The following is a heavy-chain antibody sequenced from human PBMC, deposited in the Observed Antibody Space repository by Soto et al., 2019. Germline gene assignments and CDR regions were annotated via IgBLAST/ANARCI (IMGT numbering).Heavy chain of an antibody. CDR3: ARGNCSSPNCYSFSGYYGVDV. CDR2: IYTSGST. D-gene: IGHD2-2*01. J-gene: IGHJ6*02. Sequence: SETLSLTCTVSGGSISSYYWSWIRQPAGKGLEWIGRIYTSGSTNYNPSLKSRVTMSLDTSQNQFSLKLTSVTAADTALYYCARGNCSSPNCYSFSGYYGVDVWGQGTTVTVSS. V-gene: IGHV4-4*07. CDR1: GGSISSYY.